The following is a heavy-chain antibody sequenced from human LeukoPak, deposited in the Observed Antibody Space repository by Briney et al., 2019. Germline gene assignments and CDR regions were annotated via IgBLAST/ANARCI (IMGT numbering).Heavy chain of an antibody. CDR3: ARLRSSRKSSGRHYYYGMDV. Sequence: SETLSLTCAVYGGSFSGYYWSWIRQPPGKGLEWIGEINHNGSTNYNPSLKSRVTISVDTSKNQFSLKLSSVTAADTAVYYCARLRSSRKSSGRHYYYGMDVWGQGTTVTVSS. V-gene: IGHV4-34*01. D-gene: IGHD6-19*01. CDR2: INHNGST. CDR1: GGSFSGYY. J-gene: IGHJ6*02.